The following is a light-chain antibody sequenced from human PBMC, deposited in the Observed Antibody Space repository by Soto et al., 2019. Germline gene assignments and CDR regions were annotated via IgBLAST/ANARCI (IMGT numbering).Light chain of an antibody. Sequence: ECVFTEAPRTLSWSTGERATLSCRASQTVRNNYLAWYQQKPGQAPRLLIYDASSRATGIPDRFSGGGSGTDFTLTISRLEPEDFAVYYCQPFSSYPLTFGGGTKVDIK. CDR1: QTVRNNY. J-gene: IGKJ4*01. CDR2: DAS. V-gene: IGKV3-20*01. CDR3: QPFSSYPLT.